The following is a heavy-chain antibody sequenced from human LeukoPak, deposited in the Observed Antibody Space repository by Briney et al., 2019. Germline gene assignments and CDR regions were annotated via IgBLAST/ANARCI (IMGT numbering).Heavy chain of an antibody. CDR3: EKDWRGHQPIYGMNG. CDR1: GFSFSGYG. V-gene: IGHV3-30*18. J-gene: IGHJ6*04. Sequence: PGTSLRLSCVASGFSFSGYGIHWGRQAPGKGLEWVAFISYDGSNQYYTDSVKGRFTISRDNSKNTLFLQMNSLSPDDTAIYYCEKDWRGHQPIYGMNGWGKGTTVTFSS. CDR2: ISYDGSNQ. D-gene: IGHD2-2*01.